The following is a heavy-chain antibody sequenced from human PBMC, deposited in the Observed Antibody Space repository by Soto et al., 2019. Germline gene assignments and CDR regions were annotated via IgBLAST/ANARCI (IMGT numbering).Heavy chain of an antibody. V-gene: IGHV3-33*01. CDR2: IWYDGRNE. CDR3: VRDRETMSTMTEIDY. CDR1: GFTLSSYG. D-gene: IGHD3-22*01. Sequence: QVQLVESGGGVAQPGRSLSLSYAASGFTLSSYGLHWVRQAPGKGLEWVAVIWYDGRNEYYADAVQGRFTISRDHSNNALEIQKNSLSAEDTALYFCVRDRETMSTMTEIDYWGTKTLVTVS. J-gene: IGHJ4*02.